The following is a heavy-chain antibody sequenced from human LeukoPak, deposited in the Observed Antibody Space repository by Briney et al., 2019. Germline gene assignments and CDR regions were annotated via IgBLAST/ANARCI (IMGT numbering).Heavy chain of an antibody. Sequence: SETLSLTCTVSGGSISSSNYYWGWIRQTPGKGLEWIGSLYYTGTTYYNSSLKSRITMSIDTSKNQFSLKLTSVTAADTAVYYCARDSSGYYHWFDPWGQGTLVTVSS. CDR2: LYYTGTT. D-gene: IGHD3-22*01. CDR1: GGSISSSNYY. V-gene: IGHV4-39*07. CDR3: ARDSSGYYHWFDP. J-gene: IGHJ5*02.